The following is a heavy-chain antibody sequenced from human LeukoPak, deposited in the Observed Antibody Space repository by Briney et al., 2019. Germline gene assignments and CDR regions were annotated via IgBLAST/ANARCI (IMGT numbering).Heavy chain of an antibody. V-gene: IGHV4-39*01. Sequence: PSETLSLTCTVSGGSISTSTYYWAWIRQPPGKGLEWIGRIYYTGSTYYNPSLTSRVSISVDTSKTQFSLKLNSVTATDTATYYCARLNSYMTAFDYWGQGTLVTVSS. CDR1: GGSISTSTYY. CDR2: IYYTGST. D-gene: IGHD2-21*01. CDR3: ARLNSYMTAFDY. J-gene: IGHJ4*02.